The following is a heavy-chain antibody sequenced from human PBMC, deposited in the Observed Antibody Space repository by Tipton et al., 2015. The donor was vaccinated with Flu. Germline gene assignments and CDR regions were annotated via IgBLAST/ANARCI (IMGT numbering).Heavy chain of an antibody. CDR3: AKALTVTKNVWVGPFDY. Sequence: SLRLSCAASGFTFDDYAMHWVRQAPGKGLEWVSGISWNSGSIGYADSVKGRFTISRDNAKNSLYLQMNSLRAEDTALYYCAKALTVTKNVWVGPFDYWGQGTLVTVSS. V-gene: IGHV3-9*01. CDR2: ISWNSGSI. J-gene: IGHJ4*02. D-gene: IGHD4-17*01. CDR1: GFTFDDYA.